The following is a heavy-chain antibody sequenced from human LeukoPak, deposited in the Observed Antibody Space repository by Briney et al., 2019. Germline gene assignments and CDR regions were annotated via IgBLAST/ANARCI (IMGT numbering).Heavy chain of an antibody. V-gene: IGHV3-74*01. CDR2: INSEGSST. CDR3: ARDFDAFDI. J-gene: IGHJ3*02. CDR1: GFTLSTYW. Sequence: PGGSLRLSCAASGFTLSTYWMHWVRQAPGKGLVWVSRINSEGSSTTYADSVKGRFTISRDNAKNILYLQMNSLRAEDTAVYYCARDFDAFDIWGQGTMVTVSS.